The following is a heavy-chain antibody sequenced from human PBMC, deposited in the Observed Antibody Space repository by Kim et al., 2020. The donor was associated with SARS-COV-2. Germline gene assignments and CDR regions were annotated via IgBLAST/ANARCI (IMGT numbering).Heavy chain of an antibody. D-gene: IGHD2-15*01. V-gene: IGHV3-33*06. CDR3: AKDFGGNPPLVYFYY. J-gene: IGHJ4*02. Sequence: DTVKGRFTISRDNSKNTLYLPRNSLRAEDTAVSYCAKDFGGNPPLVYFYYWGQGTLVTVSS.